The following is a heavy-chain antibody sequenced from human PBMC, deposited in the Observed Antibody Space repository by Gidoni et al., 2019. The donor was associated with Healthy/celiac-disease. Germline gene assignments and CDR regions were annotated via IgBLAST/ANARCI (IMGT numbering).Heavy chain of an antibody. Sequence: EVQLVESGGGLVQPGGSLRLSCAASGFTFSSYWMSWVRQAPGKGLEWVANIKQDGSEKYYVDSVKGRFTISRDNAKNSLYLQMNSLRAEDTAVYYCARDYSDFGVVITDYFDYWGQGTLVTVSS. V-gene: IGHV3-7*03. CDR3: ARDYSDFGVVITDYFDY. D-gene: IGHD3-3*01. CDR1: GFTFSSYW. CDR2: IKQDGSEK. J-gene: IGHJ4*02.